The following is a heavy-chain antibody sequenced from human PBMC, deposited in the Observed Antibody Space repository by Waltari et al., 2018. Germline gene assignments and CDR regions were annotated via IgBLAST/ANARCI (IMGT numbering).Heavy chain of an antibody. J-gene: IGHJ4*02. Sequence: EVQLVESGGGLVQPGGSLRLSCADSGFTFSTYWMHWVRQAPGKGLVWVSRIDSDGSPTNYADSVKGRFTISRDNAKNTLYLQMNNLGAEDTAVYYCARAGSYRFDYWGQGTLVTVSS. CDR3: ARAGSYRFDY. V-gene: IGHV3-74*01. D-gene: IGHD3-16*02. CDR1: GFTFSTYW. CDR2: IDSDGSPT.